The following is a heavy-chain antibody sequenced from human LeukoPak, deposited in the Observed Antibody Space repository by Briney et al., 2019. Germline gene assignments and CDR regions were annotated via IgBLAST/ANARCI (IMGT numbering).Heavy chain of an antibody. V-gene: IGHV4-59*08. Sequence: PSETLSLTCTVSGGSISSYYWSWIRQPPGKGLEWIGYIYYSGSTNYNPSLKSRVTISVDTSKNQFSLRLSSVTAADTAMYYCARHVRYSSSWYFDYWGQGTLVTVSS. D-gene: IGHD6-13*01. CDR2: IYYSGST. CDR3: ARHVRYSSSWYFDY. CDR1: GGSISSYY. J-gene: IGHJ4*02.